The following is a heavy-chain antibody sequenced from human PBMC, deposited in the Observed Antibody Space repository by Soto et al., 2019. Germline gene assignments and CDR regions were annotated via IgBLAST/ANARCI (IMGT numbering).Heavy chain of an antibody. J-gene: IGHJ6*02. CDR1: GGSFSAYY. CDR2: IDHSGST. V-gene: IGHV4-34*01. Sequence: SETLSLTCAVYGGSFSAYYWSWIRQPPGKGLEWIGEIDHSGSTNYNPSLESRVTISVDTSKNQSSLKVSSVTAADTAVYHCARTDRAIFYGMDVWGQGTTVTVSS. CDR3: ARTDRAIFYGMDV. D-gene: IGHD3-22*01.